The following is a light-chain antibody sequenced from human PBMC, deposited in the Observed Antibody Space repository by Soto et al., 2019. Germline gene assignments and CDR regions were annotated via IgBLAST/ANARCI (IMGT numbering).Light chain of an antibody. CDR1: CSDVGGYNC. CDR3: SSNQAAALFYV. V-gene: IGLV2-14*03. J-gene: IGLJ1*01. CDR2: DVS. Sequence: QSALTQPASVSGSPGQSITISCTGTCSDVGGYNCVSWNQHHPGKAPKLVIYDVSNRPSGVSNRFSGSKSGNTASLTISGLQAEDEADYYCSSNQAAALFYVFGTGTKLTVL.